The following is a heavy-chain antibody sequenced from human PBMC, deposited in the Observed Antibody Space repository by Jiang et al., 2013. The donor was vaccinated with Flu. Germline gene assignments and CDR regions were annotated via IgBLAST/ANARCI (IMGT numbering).Heavy chain of an antibody. CDR1: GYSFTSYW. CDR3: ARPYCSGGSCSGYGMDV. J-gene: IGHJ6*02. CDR2: IYPGDSDT. V-gene: IGHV5-51*03. D-gene: IGHD2-15*01. Sequence: VQLVESGAEVERPGESLKISCKGSGYSFTSYWIGWVRQMPGKGLEWMGIIYPGDSDTRYSPSFQGQVTISADKSISTAYLQWSSLKASDTAMYYCARPYCSGGSCSGYGMDVWGQGTTVTVSS.